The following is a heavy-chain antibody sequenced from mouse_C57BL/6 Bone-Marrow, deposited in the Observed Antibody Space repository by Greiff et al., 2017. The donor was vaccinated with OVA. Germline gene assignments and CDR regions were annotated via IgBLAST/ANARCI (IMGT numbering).Heavy chain of an antibody. CDR2: IDPSDSYT. V-gene: IGHV1-69*01. Sequence: VQLQQPGAELVMPGASVKLSCKAPGYTFTSYWMHWVKQRPGQGLEWIGEIDPSDSYTNYNQKFKGKSTLTVDKSSSTAYMQLSSLTSEDSAVYYCARGRIDYWGQGTTLTVSS. CDR1: GYTFTSYW. J-gene: IGHJ2*01. D-gene: IGHD6-1*01. CDR3: ARGRIDY.